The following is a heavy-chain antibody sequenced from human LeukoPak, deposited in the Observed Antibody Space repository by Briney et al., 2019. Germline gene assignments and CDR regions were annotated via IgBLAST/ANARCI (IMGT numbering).Heavy chain of an antibody. V-gene: IGHV4-34*01. D-gene: IGHD6-6*01. CDR3: AGSIAARLDY. CDR1: GGSFSDYY. J-gene: IGHJ4*02. Sequence: SETLSVTCAVYGGSFSDYYWSWIRQPPGKGLEWIGEINHSGSTNYNPSLKSRVTISVDTSKNQFSLKLSSVTAADTALYYCAGSIAARLDYWGQGTLVTVSS. CDR2: INHSGST.